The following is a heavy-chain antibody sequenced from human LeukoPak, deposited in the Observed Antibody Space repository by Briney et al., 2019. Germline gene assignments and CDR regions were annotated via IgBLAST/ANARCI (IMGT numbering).Heavy chain of an antibody. J-gene: IGHJ4*02. Sequence: GRSLRLSCAASGFTFDDYAMHWVRQAPGKGLEWVSGISWNSGSIGYADSVKGRFTISRDNSRNTVYLQLNNLRVEDTAVYYCAKASWVSNADAVLRGQGTLVTVSS. CDR2: ISWNSGSI. V-gene: IGHV3-9*01. D-gene: IGHD1-1*01. CDR3: AKASWVSNADAVL. CDR1: GFTFDDYA.